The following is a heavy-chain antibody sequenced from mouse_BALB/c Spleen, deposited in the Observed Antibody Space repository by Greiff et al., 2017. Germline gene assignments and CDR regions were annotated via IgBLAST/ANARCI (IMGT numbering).Heavy chain of an antibody. Sequence: VQLQQSGAELARPGASVKLSCKASGYTFTDYYINWVKQRTGQGLEWIGEIYPGSGNTYYNEKFKGKATLTAAKSSSTAYMQLSSLTSEDSAVYFCARRGIYYAMDYWGQGTSVTVSS. CDR2: IYPGSGNT. J-gene: IGHJ4*01. CDR1: GYTFTDYY. V-gene: IGHV1-77*01. CDR3: ARRGIYYAMDY.